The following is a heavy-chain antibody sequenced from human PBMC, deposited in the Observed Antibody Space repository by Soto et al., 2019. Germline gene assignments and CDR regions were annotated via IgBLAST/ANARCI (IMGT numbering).Heavy chain of an antibody. Sequence: EVQLLESGGGLVQPGGSLRLSCAASGFTFSSYAMSWVRQAPGKGLEWVARINTDGSETNYVDSVKGRFTVSRDNAKNTLYLQMNSLRVEDTAVYYCARDGEGFWGQGTLVTVSS. V-gene: IGHV3-23*03. CDR1: GFTFSSYA. J-gene: IGHJ4*02. CDR3: ARDGEGF. D-gene: IGHD2-21*01. CDR2: INTDGSET.